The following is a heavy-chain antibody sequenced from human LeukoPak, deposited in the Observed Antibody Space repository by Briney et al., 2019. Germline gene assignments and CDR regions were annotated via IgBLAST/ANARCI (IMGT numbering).Heavy chain of an antibody. V-gene: IGHV3-23*01. CDR3: AKEAHRVGRPLFDF. Sequence: GSLILSCAASGVIFSEYAMSWVRPPPEKGLEWVSGIGAADLGTYYADSVKGRFTISRDISKGTLYLQMNSLRVEDTAVYYCAKEAHRVGRPLFDFWGQGTLVTVSA. CDR2: IGAADLGT. CDR1: GVIFSEYA. J-gene: IGHJ4*02.